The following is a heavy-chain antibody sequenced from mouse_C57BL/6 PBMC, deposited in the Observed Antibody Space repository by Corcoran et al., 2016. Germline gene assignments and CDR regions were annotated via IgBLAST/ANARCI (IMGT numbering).Heavy chain of an antibody. D-gene: IGHD2-1*01. CDR3: ARQQIYYGNPYAMDY. CDR2: IYPGSGNT. Sequence: QIQLQQSGPELVKPGASVKISCKASGYTFTDYYINWVKQRPGQGLEWIGWIYPGSGNTEYNEKFKGKATLTVDTSSSTAYMQLSSLTSEDSAVYFCARQQIYYGNPYAMDYWGQGTSVTVSS. V-gene: IGHV1-84*01. CDR1: GYTFTDYY. J-gene: IGHJ4*01.